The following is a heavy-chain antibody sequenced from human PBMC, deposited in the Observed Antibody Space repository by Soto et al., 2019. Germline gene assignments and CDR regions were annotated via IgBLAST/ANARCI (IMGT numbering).Heavy chain of an antibody. CDR1: GFTFSSYA. V-gene: IGHV3-30-3*01. CDR3: ARNLLYIDAFDI. J-gene: IGHJ3*02. D-gene: IGHD1-20*01. CDR2: ISYDGSNK. Sequence: TGGSLRLSCAASGFTFSSYAMHWVRQAPGKGLEWVAVISYDGSNKYYADSVKGRFTISRDNSKNTLYLQMNSLRAEDTAVYYCARNLLYIDAFDIWGQGTMVTVSS.